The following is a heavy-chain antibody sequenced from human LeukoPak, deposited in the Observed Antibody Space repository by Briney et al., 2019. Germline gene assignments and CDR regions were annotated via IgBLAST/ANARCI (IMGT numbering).Heavy chain of an antibody. Sequence: ASVKVSCKTSGCTFTGHYIHWVRQAPGQGLEWMGWINANNGATHCAQKFQDRVTMTRDTSISTAYMELIRLTSDDTAVYYCARDQNYYDTNTYYGIDCWGQGSLVTVSS. CDR1: GCTFTGHY. J-gene: IGHJ4*02. CDR3: ARDQNYYDTNTYYGIDC. V-gene: IGHV1-2*02. CDR2: INANNGAT. D-gene: IGHD3-22*01.